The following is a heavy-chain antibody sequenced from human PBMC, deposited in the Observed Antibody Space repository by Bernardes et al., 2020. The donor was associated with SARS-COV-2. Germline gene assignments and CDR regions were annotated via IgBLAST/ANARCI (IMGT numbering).Heavy chain of an antibody. Sequence: ATVKASCKAFGYTFASYGISWVRQAPGEGLEWMGWISAHNGDTNYAQNLQGRVIMTTDTSTTTTYMELRSLRSDDTAVYYCARAGAAAAYHDAFDIWGQGTMVTVSS. CDR1: GYTFASYG. V-gene: IGHV1-18*01. D-gene: IGHD6-13*01. CDR3: ARAGAAAAYHDAFDI. J-gene: IGHJ3*02. CDR2: ISAHNGDT.